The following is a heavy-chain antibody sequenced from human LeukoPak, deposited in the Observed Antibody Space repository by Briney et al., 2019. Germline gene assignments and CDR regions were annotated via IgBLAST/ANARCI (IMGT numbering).Heavy chain of an antibody. CDR3: ARHDYDILTGYYLSGMDV. CDR1: GGSISTTNW. V-gene: IGHV4-4*02. J-gene: IGHJ6*02. D-gene: IGHD3-9*01. Sequence: PSETLSLTCGVSGGSISTTNWWTWVRQPPGEGLEWIGEVHLSGRTHYNPSLESRVTMSVDMSENHISLRLTSVTAADTAVYYCARHDYDILTGYYLSGMDVWGQGTTVTVSS. CDR2: VHLSGRT.